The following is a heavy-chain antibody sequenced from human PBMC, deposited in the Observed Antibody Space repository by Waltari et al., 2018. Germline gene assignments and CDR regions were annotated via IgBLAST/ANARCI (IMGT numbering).Heavy chain of an antibody. CDR1: GGSISSYY. Sequence: QVQLQESGPGLVKPSETLSLTCTVSGGSISSYYWSWIRQPAGKGLEWIGRIYPSGTTNYNPSLKSRVTRSVDTSKNQFSLKLSYVTAADTAVYYWARDQYCTNGVCIDYWGQGTLVTVSS. D-gene: IGHD2-8*01. CDR2: IYPSGTT. CDR3: ARDQYCTNGVCIDY. J-gene: IGHJ4*02. V-gene: IGHV4-4*07.